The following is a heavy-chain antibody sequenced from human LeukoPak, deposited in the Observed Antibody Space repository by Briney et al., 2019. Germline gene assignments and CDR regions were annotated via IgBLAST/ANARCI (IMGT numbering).Heavy chain of an antibody. CDR2: INHSGST. Sequence: PSETLSLTCAVYGGSFSGYYWSWIRQPPGKGLEWIGEINHSGSTNYNPSLKSRVTISVDTSKNQFSLKLSSVTAADTAVYYCARGGSVRDIVVVPAAVGAFDIWGQGTMVTVSS. CDR1: GGSFSGYY. J-gene: IGHJ3*02. V-gene: IGHV4-34*01. CDR3: ARGGSVRDIVVVPAAVGAFDI. D-gene: IGHD2-2*01.